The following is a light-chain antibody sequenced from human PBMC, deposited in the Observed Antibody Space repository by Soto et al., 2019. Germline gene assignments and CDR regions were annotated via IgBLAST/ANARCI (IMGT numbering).Light chain of an antibody. CDR2: GAS. J-gene: IGKJ1*01. V-gene: IGKV3-20*01. Sequence: EIVLTQSPGTLSLSPGERDTLSCRASKSVSSSYLAWYQQKPGQAPRLLIYGASSRATGIPDRFSGSGSGTDFTLTISRLEPEDFAVYYCQQYCSSPPRTFGQGTKVEIK. CDR3: QQYCSSPPRT. CDR1: KSVSSSY.